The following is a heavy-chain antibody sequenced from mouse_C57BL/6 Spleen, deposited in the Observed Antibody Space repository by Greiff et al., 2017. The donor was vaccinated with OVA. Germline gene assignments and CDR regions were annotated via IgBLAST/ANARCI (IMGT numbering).Heavy chain of an antibody. CDR1: GYTFTSYW. CDR3: ARGYYGSSYDLWYFDV. J-gene: IGHJ1*03. D-gene: IGHD1-1*01. V-gene: IGHV1-52*01. Sequence: QVQLQQPGAELVRPGSSVKLSCKASGYTFTSYWMHWVKQRPIQGLEWIGNIDPSDSETNYNQKFKDKATLTVDKSSSTAYMQLSSLTSEDSAVYYCARGYYGSSYDLWYFDVWGTGTTVTVSS. CDR2: IDPSDSET.